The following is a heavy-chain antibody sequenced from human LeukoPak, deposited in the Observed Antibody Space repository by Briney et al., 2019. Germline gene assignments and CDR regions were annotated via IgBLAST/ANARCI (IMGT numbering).Heavy chain of an antibody. CDR2: IYTSGST. D-gene: IGHD4-11*01. J-gene: IGHJ6*03. CDR3: ARGVTMDV. V-gene: IGHV4-61*02. Sequence: PSETLSLTCTVSGGSISSGSYYWSWIRQPAGKGLEWIGRIYTSGSTNYNPSLKSRVTISVDTSKNQFSLKLSSVTAADTAVYYCARGVTMDVWGKGPRSPSP. CDR1: GGSISSGSYY.